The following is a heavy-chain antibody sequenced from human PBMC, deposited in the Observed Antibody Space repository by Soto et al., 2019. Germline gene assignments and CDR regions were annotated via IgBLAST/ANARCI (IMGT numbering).Heavy chain of an antibody. CDR1: GGSLSGHY. Sequence: KASETLSLTCAVSGGSLSGHYWSWIRQAPGKGLEWIGEINRSGGTNYDPSLKSRVTISVDASKNQFSLQLNSVTAADMAVYYCARAPIIGATFFDYWGQGSLVTVSS. CDR2: INRSGGT. CDR3: ARAPIIGATFFDY. V-gene: IGHV4-34*01. J-gene: IGHJ4*02. D-gene: IGHD1-26*01.